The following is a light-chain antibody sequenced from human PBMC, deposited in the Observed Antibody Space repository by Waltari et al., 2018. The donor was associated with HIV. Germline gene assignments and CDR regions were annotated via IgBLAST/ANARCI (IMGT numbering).Light chain of an antibody. CDR3: CSYAGSYSWV. J-gene: IGLJ3*02. CDR1: SNDVGGYQY. CDR2: DVT. V-gene: IGLV2-11*01. Sequence: QSALTQPRSVSGSPGQSVTISCTGTSNDVGGYQYVSWYQPHPGKAPKLIIFDVTQRPSWVPDRVSGAKSGNTASLTIPGLQAEDEADFYCCSYAGSYSWVFGGWTKVAVL.